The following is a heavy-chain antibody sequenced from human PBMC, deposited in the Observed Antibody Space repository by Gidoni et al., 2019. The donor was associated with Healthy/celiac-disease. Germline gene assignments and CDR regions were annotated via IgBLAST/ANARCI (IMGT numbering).Heavy chain of an antibody. CDR1: GYTPTEFS. CDR2: FDPEDGET. J-gene: IGHJ3*02. V-gene: IGHV1-24*01. Sequence: QVQLVQYGAEVQKPGASVKVSCKVSGYTPTEFSRHWVRQAPGKGLEWMGGFDPEDGETIYAQKFQGRVTMTEDTSTDTAYMELSSLRSEDTAVYYCATEKLSDSSGYYYDAFDIWGQGTMVTVSS. D-gene: IGHD3-22*01. CDR3: ATEKLSDSSGYYYDAFDI.